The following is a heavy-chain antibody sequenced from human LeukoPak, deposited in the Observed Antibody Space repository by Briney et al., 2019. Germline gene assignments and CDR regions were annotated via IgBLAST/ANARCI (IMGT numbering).Heavy chain of an antibody. Sequence: GGSLRLSCAASGFTFSTYGMHWVRQAPGKGLEYVSGIGPDGGTTYYAKSVKGRFIISRDNSKNMVYLQMGSLIVDGMAVYYCARGAQLTDYWGQGTLVTVSS. D-gene: IGHD6-13*01. CDR2: IGPDGGTT. CDR1: GFTFSTYG. CDR3: ARGAQLTDY. V-gene: IGHV3-64*01. J-gene: IGHJ4*02.